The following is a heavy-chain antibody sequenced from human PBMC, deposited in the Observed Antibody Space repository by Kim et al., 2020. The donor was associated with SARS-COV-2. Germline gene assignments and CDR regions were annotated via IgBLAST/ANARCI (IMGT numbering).Heavy chain of an antibody. D-gene: IGHD4-4*01. Sequence: ASVKVSCKASGYSFTVYYIYWVRQAPGQGLEWMGWINPNSGATNYAQKFQGRVTVTRDTSASTTYMDLSSLRYDDTAIYYCAATTLITQIEFWGQGALVTVSS. CDR2: INPNSGAT. V-gene: IGHV1-2*02. J-gene: IGHJ4*02. CDR1: GYSFTVYY. CDR3: AATTLITQIEF.